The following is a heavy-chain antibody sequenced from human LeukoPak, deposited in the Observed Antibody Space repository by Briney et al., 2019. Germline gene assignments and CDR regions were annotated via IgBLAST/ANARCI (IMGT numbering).Heavy chain of an antibody. CDR2: IKSKTDGGTT. J-gene: IGHJ3*02. D-gene: IGHD6-6*01. Sequence: GGSLRLSCAASGFTFSNAWMNWVRQAPGKGLEWVGRIKSKTDGGTTDYAAPVKGRFTISRDDSKNTLHLQMNSLKTEDTAVYYCTTEKSSSDAFDIWGQGTMVTVSS. CDR1: GFTFSNAW. V-gene: IGHV3-15*07. CDR3: TTEKSSSDAFDI.